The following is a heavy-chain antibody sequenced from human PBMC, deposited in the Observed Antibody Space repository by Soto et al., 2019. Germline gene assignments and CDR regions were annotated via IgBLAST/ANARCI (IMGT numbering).Heavy chain of an antibody. V-gene: IGHV4-39*01. D-gene: IGHD4-4*01. J-gene: IGHJ4*02. Sequence: SETLSLTCTVSGGSISSSSYYWGWIRQPPGKGLEWIGSIYYSGSTYYNPSLKSRVTISVDTSKNQFSLKLSSVTAADTAVYYCARQGLQTSYYFDYWGQGTLVTVS. CDR2: IYYSGST. CDR3: ARQGLQTSYYFDY. CDR1: GGSISSSSYY.